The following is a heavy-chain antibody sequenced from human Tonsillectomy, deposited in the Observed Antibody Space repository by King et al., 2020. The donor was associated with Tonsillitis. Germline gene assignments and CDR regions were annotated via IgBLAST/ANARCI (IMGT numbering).Heavy chain of an antibody. Sequence: VQLVESRGTLVQPGGSLRLSCAASGFTFNSYAMNWVRQAPGKGLEWVSTITGGGGSTYYADSVKGRFTISRDNSKNTLYLQMYSLRAEDTAVYYCAKDYPLAGAFDFWGQGTMVTVSS. CDR2: ITGGGGST. V-gene: IGHV3-23*04. CDR1: GFTFNSYA. J-gene: IGHJ3*01. CDR3: AKDYPLAGAFDF.